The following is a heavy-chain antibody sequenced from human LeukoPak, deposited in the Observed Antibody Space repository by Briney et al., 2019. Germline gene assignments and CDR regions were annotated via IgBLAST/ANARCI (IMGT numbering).Heavy chain of an antibody. CDR2: INHSGST. CDR3: ARVHTAVAGSLAFDI. Sequence: SETLSLTCAVYGGSFSGYYWSWIRQPPGKGLEWIGEINHSGSTNYNPSLKSRVTISVDTSKNQFSLKLSSVTAADTAVYYCARVHTAVAGSLAFDIWGQGTMVTVSS. CDR1: GGSFSGYY. V-gene: IGHV4-34*01. D-gene: IGHD6-19*01. J-gene: IGHJ3*02.